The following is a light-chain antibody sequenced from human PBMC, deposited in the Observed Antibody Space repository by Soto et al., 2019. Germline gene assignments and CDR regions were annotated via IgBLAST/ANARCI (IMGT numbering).Light chain of an antibody. CDR2: EVS. J-gene: IGLJ7*01. CDR1: SSGVGSHNL. Sequence: QSALTQPGSVSGSPGQWITISCTGTSSGVGSHNLVSWYQQHPGQAPKLMIYEVSKPPLGVSARFSASKSGNTASLTISGLQAEDEAGYYCCSYGGSRAVFGLGTPLTVL. CDR3: CSYGGSRAV. V-gene: IGLV2-23*02.